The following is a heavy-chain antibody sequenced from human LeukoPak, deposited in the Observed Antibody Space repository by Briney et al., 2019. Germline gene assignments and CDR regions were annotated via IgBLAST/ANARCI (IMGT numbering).Heavy chain of an antibody. CDR1: GFTFSSYS. Sequence: GGSLRLSCAASGFTFSSYSMNWVRQAPGKGLEWVSSISSSSSYIYYADSVKGRFTISRDNAKNSLYLQMNSLRAEDTAVYYCARGVAAAGTEASFWGQGTLVTVSS. V-gene: IGHV3-21*01. J-gene: IGHJ4*02. D-gene: IGHD6-13*01. CDR3: ARGVAAAGTEASF. CDR2: ISSSSSYI.